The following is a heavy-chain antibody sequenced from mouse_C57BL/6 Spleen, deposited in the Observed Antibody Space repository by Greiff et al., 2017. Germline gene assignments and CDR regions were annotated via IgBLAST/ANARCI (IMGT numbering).Heavy chain of an antibody. J-gene: IGHJ3*01. CDR2: ISSGSSTI. V-gene: IGHV5-17*01. CDR3: ARPYYYGSSYWFAY. D-gene: IGHD1-1*01. Sequence: EVMLVESGGGLVKPGGSLKLSCAASGFTFSDYGMHWVRQAPEKGLEWVAYISSGSSTIYYADTVKGRFTISRDNAKNTLFLQMTSRRSEDPAMYYCARPYYYGSSYWFAYWGQGTLVTVSA. CDR1: GFTFSDYG.